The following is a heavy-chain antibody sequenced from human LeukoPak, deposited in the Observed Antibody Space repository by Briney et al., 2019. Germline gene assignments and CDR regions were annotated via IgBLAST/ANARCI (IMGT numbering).Heavy chain of an antibody. D-gene: IGHD3-10*02. Sequence: PGGSLRLPCAASGFTFDDYAMHWVRQAPGKGLEWVSGISWNSGSIGYADSVKGRFTISRDNAKNSLYLQMNSLRAEDTALYYCARGGLFAYYFDYWGQGTLVTVSS. CDR1: GFTFDDYA. V-gene: IGHV3-9*01. CDR2: ISWNSGSI. J-gene: IGHJ4*02. CDR3: ARGGLFAYYFDY.